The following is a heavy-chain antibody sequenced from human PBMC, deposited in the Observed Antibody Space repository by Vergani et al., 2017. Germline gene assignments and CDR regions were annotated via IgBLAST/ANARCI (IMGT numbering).Heavy chain of an antibody. CDR3: ASVSRYCSITSCYIGRDWFDR. J-gene: IGHJ5*02. CDR2: MNPNSGTT. V-gene: IGHV1-8*01. Sequence: QVQLVQSGAEVKKPGASVKVSCKASGYSFSSYDISWVRQATGQGLEWMGWMNPNSGTTGYAQKFQGRVTMTRNTSINTAYMELSRLSFEDAAVYYCASVSRYCSITSCYIGRDWFDRWGQGTLVTVSS. D-gene: IGHD2-2*02. CDR1: GYSFSSYD.